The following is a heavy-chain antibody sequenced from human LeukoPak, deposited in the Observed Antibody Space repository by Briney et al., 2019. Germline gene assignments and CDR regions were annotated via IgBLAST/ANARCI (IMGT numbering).Heavy chain of an antibody. CDR2: ISGDGGST. D-gene: IGHD6-13*01. CDR3: AKTSKYSTTWYDY. J-gene: IGHJ4*02. Sequence: PGGSLRLSCAASGSTFSNYAMSWVRQAPGKGLEWVSGISGDGGSTYYADSVKGRFTISRGSSENALYLQMNSLRAEDTAVYYCAKTSKYSTTWYDYWGQGTLVTVSS. V-gene: IGHV3-23*01. CDR1: GSTFSNYA.